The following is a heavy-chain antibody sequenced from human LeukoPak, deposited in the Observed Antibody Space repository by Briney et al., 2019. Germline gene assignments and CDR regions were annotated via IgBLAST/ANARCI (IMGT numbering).Heavy chain of an antibody. CDR3: ARVLSFPYLLDS. J-gene: IGHJ4*02. Sequence: SETLSLTCAISGHSTTRGYYWAWFRQSPGKRLEWIATFFQSHKSFYNASLESRVTMSLDTSKSQFSLNLTSVTAADTAVYSCARVLSFPYLLDSWGRGTQVTVSS. D-gene: IGHD2/OR15-2a*01. CDR2: FFQSHKS. V-gene: IGHV4-38-2*01. CDR1: GHSTTRGYY.